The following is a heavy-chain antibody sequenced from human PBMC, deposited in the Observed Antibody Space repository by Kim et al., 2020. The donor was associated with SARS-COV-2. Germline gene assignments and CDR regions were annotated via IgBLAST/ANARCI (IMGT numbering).Heavy chain of an antibody. CDR2: IDGSDGTT. J-gene: IGHJ4*02. D-gene: IGHD3-10*01. CDR1: GFTFTGHA. CDR3: LIGECGLIWDY. Sequence: GGSLRLSCTTSGFTFTGHAMGRVRQAPGKGLEWVSSIDGSDGTTYYVDSVKGRFPISRDDSKNTLYLHMSSLRFDDTAAYYCLIGECGLIWDYWGQETLV. V-gene: IGHV3-23*01.